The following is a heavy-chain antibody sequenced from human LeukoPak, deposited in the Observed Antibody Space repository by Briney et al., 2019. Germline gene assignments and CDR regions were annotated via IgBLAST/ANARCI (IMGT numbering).Heavy chain of an antibody. J-gene: IGHJ4*02. Sequence: GSLRLSCAASGFTFSSYGMSWVRQAPGKGLEWVSLVYSGGSTYYADSVKGRFTISRDNSENTLYLQMNSLRVEDTAVYYCARDRYSSGWYDYWGQGTLVTVSS. CDR1: GFTFSSYG. V-gene: IGHV3-66*01. D-gene: IGHD6-19*01. CDR3: ARDRYSSGWYDY. CDR2: VYSGGST.